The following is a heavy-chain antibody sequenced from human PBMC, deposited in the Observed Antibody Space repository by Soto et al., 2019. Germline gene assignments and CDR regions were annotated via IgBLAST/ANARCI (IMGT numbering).Heavy chain of an antibody. V-gene: IGHV3-23*01. CDR1: GFTFSNFA. J-gene: IGHJ6*03. D-gene: IGHD2-2*01. CDR3: AKDTSSSPYYMDV. CDR2: ISGSTGTT. Sequence: EVQVLESGGGSVQPGGSLRLSCAASGFTFSNFAMSWVRHAPGKGLEWVSEISGSTGTTYYADSVKGRFIISRDNSKNTLHLQMNSLRAEDTAVYYCAKDTSSSPYYMDVWGKGNTVTVSS.